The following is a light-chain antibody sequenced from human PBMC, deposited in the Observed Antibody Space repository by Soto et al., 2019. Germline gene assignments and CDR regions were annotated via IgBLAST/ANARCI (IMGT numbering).Light chain of an antibody. CDR2: AAS. CDR3: QQSYSTPYT. Sequence: DIQMTQSPSSLSASVGDRVTITCRASQSISSYLNWYQQKPGKAPQLLSYAASSLQSGVPSRFSGSGSGTDFTLTISSLQPEDFATYYCQQSYSTPYTFGQGTKLEIK. V-gene: IGKV1-39*01. CDR1: QSISSY. J-gene: IGKJ2*01.